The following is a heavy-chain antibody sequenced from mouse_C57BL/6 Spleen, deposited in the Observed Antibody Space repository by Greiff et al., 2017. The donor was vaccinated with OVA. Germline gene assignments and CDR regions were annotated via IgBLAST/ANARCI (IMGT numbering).Heavy chain of an antibody. Sequence: QVQLQQSGAELVKPGASVKISCKASGYAFSSYWMNWVKQRPGKGLEWIGQIYPGDGDTNYNGKFKGKATLTADKSSSTAYMQLSNLPSEDSAVYFCARFYYYDERDYYAIDYWGQGTSVTVSS. V-gene: IGHV1-80*01. D-gene: IGHD2-4*01. CDR2: IYPGDGDT. CDR1: GYAFSSYW. CDR3: ARFYYYDERDYYAIDY. J-gene: IGHJ4*01.